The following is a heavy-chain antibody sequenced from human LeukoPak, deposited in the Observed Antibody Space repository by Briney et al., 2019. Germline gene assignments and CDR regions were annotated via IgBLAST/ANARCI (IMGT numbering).Heavy chain of an antibody. J-gene: IGHJ4*02. CDR2: ISYDGSNK. Sequence: GGSLRLSCAASGFTFSSHAMHWVRQAPGKGLEWVTPISYDGSNKYYADSVKGRFTISRDNSKNTVYLQMNSLRAEDTAVYYCARDGTVTYYFDYWGQGTLVTVSS. V-gene: IGHV3-30-3*01. CDR1: GFTFSSHA. D-gene: IGHD4-11*01. CDR3: ARDGTVTYYFDY.